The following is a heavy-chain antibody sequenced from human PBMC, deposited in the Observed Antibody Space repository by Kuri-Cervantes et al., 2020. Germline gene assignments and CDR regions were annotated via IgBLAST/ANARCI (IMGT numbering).Heavy chain of an antibody. Sequence: ASVKVSCKASGYTFTGYYMHWVRQAPGQGLEWMGWINPNSGGTNYAQKFQGRVTMTRDTSISTAYMELSRLRSDDTAVYYCARTAPVAFDAFEIWGQGTVVTVSS. D-gene: IGHD2-21*01. J-gene: IGHJ3*02. V-gene: IGHV1-2*02. CDR2: INPNSGGT. CDR1: GYTFTGYY. CDR3: ARTAPVAFDAFEI.